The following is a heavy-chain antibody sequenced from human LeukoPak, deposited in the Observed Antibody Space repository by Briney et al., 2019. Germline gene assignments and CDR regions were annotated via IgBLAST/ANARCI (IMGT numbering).Heavy chain of an antibody. D-gene: IGHD3-3*01. Sequence: SETLSLTCAVYGGSFSGYYWSWIRQPPGKGLEWIGEINHSGSTNYNPSLKSRVTISVDTSKNQFSLKLSSVTAADTAVYYCARGRKCDFEDYYYMDVWGKGTTVTVSS. CDR3: ARGRKCDFEDYYYMDV. CDR1: GGSFSGYY. J-gene: IGHJ6*03. CDR2: INHSGST. V-gene: IGHV4-34*01.